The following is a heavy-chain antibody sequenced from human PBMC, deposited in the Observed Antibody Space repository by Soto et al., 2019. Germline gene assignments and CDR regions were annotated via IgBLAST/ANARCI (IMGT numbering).Heavy chain of an antibody. CDR3: VRSGTARLLRHSWFDT. CDR1: GFTFNTYD. J-gene: IGHJ5*02. Sequence: EVQLVESGEGLVKPGGFLRLSVAASGFTFNTYDRTWVRKAPGKGLEWVSSITASSAYIYYADSVRGRITISRDNAKNSLFLQMHSLRAEDTAVYYCVRSGTARLLRHSWFDTWGQGTLVTVSS. V-gene: IGHV3-21*01. D-gene: IGHD2-21*01. CDR2: ITASSAYI.